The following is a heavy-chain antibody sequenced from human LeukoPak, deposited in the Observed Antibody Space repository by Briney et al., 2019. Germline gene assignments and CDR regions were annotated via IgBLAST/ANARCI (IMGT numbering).Heavy chain of an antibody. CDR1: GFTFSNYA. D-gene: IGHD6-19*01. CDR2: ISGSGGST. CDR3: AKDQQWLVN. J-gene: IGHJ4*02. V-gene: IGHV3-23*01. Sequence: PGGSLRLSCAASGFTFSNYAMTWVRQDPGRGLEWISTISGSGGSTYYADSVKGRFTISRDNSKNILSLQMNSLRVEDTALYYCAKDQQWLVNWGQGTLLTVSS.